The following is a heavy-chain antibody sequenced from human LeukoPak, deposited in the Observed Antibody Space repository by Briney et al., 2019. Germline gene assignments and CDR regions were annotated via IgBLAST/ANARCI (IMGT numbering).Heavy chain of an antibody. Sequence: SETLSLTCTVSGDSISSATSYWNWIRQPAGMGLEWIGRIYTTGSTNYNPSLKSRVSMSVDTPKNQFSLKLSSVTAADTAVYYCARDTRARGNYFDYWGQGALVTASS. CDR2: IYTTGST. CDR1: GDSISSATSY. J-gene: IGHJ4*02. D-gene: IGHD2-2*01. V-gene: IGHV4-61*02. CDR3: ARDTRARGNYFDY.